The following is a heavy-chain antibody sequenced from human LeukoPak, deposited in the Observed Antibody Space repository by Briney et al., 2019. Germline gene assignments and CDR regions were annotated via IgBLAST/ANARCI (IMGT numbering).Heavy chain of an antibody. J-gene: IGHJ3*02. CDR1: GYTLTELS. CDR2: FDPEDGET. D-gene: IGHD3-22*01. V-gene: IGHV1-24*01. CDR3: ARAHSSGYYSYDAFDI. Sequence: ASVKVSCKVSGYTLTELSMHWVRQAPGKGLEWMGGFDPEDGETIYAQKFQGRVTMTEDTSTDTAYMELSSLRSEDTAVYYCARAHSSGYYSYDAFDIWGQGTMVTVSS.